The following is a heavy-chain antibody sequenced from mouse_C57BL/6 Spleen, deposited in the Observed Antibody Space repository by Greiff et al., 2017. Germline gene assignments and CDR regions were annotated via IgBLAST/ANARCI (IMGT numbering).Heavy chain of an antibody. CDR1: GFNFSDYG. D-gene: IGHD2-4*01. CDR3: ARQDDYYWYFDV. Sequence: EVQLQQSGGGLVKPGGSLKLSCAASGFNFSDYGMHWVRQAPEQGLEWVAYISSGSSTIYYADTVKGRVTISRDNAKNTLFLQMTSLRSADTAMDYCARQDDYYWYFDVWGTGTTVNVSS. V-gene: IGHV5-17*01. J-gene: IGHJ1*03. CDR2: ISSGSSTI.